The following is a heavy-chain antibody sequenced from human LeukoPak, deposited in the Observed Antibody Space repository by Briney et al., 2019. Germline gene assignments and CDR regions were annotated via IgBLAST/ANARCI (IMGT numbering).Heavy chain of an antibody. D-gene: IGHD2-15*01. Sequence: SETLSLTCTVSGGSISSSSYYWGWIRQPPGKGLEWIGSIYYSGSTYYNPSLKSRVTISVDTSKNQFSLKLSSVTAADTAVYYCAREVVVVAATASYFDYWGQGTLVTVSS. CDR3: AREVVVVAATASYFDY. V-gene: IGHV4-39*07. J-gene: IGHJ4*02. CDR2: IYYSGST. CDR1: GGSISSSSYY.